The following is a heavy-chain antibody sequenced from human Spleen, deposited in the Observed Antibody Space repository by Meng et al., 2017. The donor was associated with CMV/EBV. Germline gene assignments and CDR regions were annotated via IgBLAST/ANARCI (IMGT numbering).Heavy chain of an antibody. CDR3: ARVQSGSYFSDFDY. V-gene: IGHV1-2*02. D-gene: IGHD1-26*01. CDR1: GYTFTGYY. J-gene: IGHJ4*02. CDR2: INPNSGGT. Sequence: ASVKVSCKASGYTFTGYYMHWVRQAPGQGLEWMGWINPNSGGTNYAQKFQGRVTMTRDTSISTAYMELSRLRSDDTAVYYCARVQSGSYFSDFDYWGQGTWSPSPQ.